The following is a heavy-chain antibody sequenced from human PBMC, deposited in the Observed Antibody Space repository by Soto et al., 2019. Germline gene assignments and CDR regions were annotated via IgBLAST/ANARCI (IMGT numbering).Heavy chain of an antibody. D-gene: IGHD3-3*01. Sequence: GGSLRLSCAGSGFTFNNYGMSWVRQAPGKGLEWVSSISGSGFSTYYADSVKGRFTNSRENSKSTLYLQMNSLRAEDTAIYFCAKIVDFGGIDVWGQGTTVTVSS. CDR3: AKIVDFGGIDV. CDR2: ISGSGFST. J-gene: IGHJ6*02. CDR1: GFTFNNYG. V-gene: IGHV3-23*01.